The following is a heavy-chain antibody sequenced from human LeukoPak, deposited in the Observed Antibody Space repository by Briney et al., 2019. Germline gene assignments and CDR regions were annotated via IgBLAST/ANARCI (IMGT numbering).Heavy chain of an antibody. Sequence: SVKVSSKPSGGTFISYAIRWVRRAPGQGLEWMGRIFPIFGIPNYAQKFQGRVTITADKSTSTAYMELSSLRSEDTAVYYCARGHENDFAFDYWGQGTLVTVSS. D-gene: IGHD2-21*02. V-gene: IGHV1-69*17. CDR2: IFPIFGIP. CDR3: ARGHENDFAFDY. CDR1: GGTFISYA. J-gene: IGHJ4*02.